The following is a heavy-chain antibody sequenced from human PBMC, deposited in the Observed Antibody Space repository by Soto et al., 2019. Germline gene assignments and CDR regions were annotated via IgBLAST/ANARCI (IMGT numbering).Heavy chain of an antibody. CDR2: IYYSGST. J-gene: IGHJ4*02. V-gene: IGHV4-30-4*01. D-gene: IGHD2-2*01. CDR1: GGPFSSGDYY. CDR3: ARQPYCISSSCYPPAVGYFNY. Sequence: PSETLSLTCTVSGGPFSSGDYYWSWIRQPPGKGLEWIGYIYYSGSTYYNPSLKSRVTISVDASKNQFSLKLSSVTAADTAVYYCARQPYCISSSCYPPAVGYFNYWGQGTLVTVSS.